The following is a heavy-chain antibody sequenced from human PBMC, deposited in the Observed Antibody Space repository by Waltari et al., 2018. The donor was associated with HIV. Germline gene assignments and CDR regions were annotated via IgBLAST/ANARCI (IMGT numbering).Heavy chain of an antibody. CDR1: GFSPSDGGVA. J-gene: IGHJ3*02. CDR2: IYWDDDK. CDR3: AHRGPVAGTGLFGAFSI. Sequence: ITLKESGPTQVKPTQTLTLTCTFSGFSPSDGGVAVGWLRPPPGKALEWLAVIYWDDDKRYSPSLKNRLTITKDTTKKQVVLTMTNMDPVDTATYYCAHRGPVAGTGLFGAFSIWGQGTMVTVSS. V-gene: IGHV2-5*02. D-gene: IGHD6-19*01.